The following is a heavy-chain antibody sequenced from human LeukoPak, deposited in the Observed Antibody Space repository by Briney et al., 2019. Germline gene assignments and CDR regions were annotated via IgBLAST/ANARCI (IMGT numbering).Heavy chain of an antibody. V-gene: IGHV1-18*01. CDR3: ARVLGFGELGGFDY. CDR1: GYTFTSYG. Sequence: ASVKVSCKASGYTFTSYGISRVRQAPGQGLEWMGWISAYNGNTNYAQKLQGRVTMTTDTSTSTAYMELRSLRSDDTAVYYCARVLGFGELGGFDYWGQGTLVTVSS. D-gene: IGHD3-10*01. J-gene: IGHJ4*02. CDR2: ISAYNGNT.